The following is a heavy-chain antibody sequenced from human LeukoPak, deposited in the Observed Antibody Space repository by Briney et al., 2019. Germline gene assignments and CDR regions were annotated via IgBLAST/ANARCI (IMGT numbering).Heavy chain of an antibody. J-gene: IGHJ4*02. CDR2: ISSSSSYI. CDR1: GFTFSSYS. V-gene: IGHV3-21*04. D-gene: IGHD2-15*01. CDR3: VKQLGYCSDGSCYFPY. Sequence: GSLRLSCAASGFTFSSYSMNWVRQAPGKGLEWVSSISSSSSYIYYADSVKGRFTISRDNSKSTLCLQMNSLRAEDTAVYYCVKQLGYCSDGSCYFPYWGQGTLVTVSS.